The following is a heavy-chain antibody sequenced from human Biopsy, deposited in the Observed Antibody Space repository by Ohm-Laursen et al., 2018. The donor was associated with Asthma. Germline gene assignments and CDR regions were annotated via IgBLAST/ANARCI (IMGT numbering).Heavy chain of an antibody. CDR2: VYHSGEK. CDR1: GAPITSPNY. J-gene: IGHJ5*02. D-gene: IGHD5-24*01. CDR3: ARHWSGNGWLDVYNYFDP. Sequence: SDTLSLTCTVSGAPITSPNYWAWIRQAPGERLEWVASVYHSGEKFYNPSLRSRLSMSADTSRNQFSLRLNSGTAADTAVYYCARHWSGNGWLDVYNYFDPWGPGTMVTVSS. V-gene: IGHV4-39*01.